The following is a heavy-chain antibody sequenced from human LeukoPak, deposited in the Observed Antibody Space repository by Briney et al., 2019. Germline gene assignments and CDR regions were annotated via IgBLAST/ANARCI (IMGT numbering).Heavy chain of an antibody. CDR3: AHRPRYSSGSRLYYFDY. Sequence: SGPTLVNPTQTLTLTFTFSGFSLSTSGVGVGWIRQPPGKALEWLALIYWDDDKRYSPSLKSRLTITKDTSKNQVVLTMTNMDPVDTATYYCAHRPRYSSGSRLYYFDYWGQGTLVTVSS. J-gene: IGHJ4*02. CDR2: IYWDDDK. V-gene: IGHV2-5*02. D-gene: IGHD6-19*01. CDR1: GFSLSTSGVG.